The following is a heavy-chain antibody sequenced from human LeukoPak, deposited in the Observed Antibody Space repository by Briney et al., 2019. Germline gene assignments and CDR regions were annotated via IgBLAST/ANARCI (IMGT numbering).Heavy chain of an antibody. CDR1: GFTFSDYY. CDR3: ARVRSGYSHENYFDY. CDR2: ISSSGSTI. D-gene: IGHD5-18*01. Sequence: AGGSLRLSCAASGFTFSDYYMSWIRQAPGKGLEWVSYISSSGSTIYYADSVKGRFTISRDNANKSLYLQMNSLRAEDTAVYYCARVRSGYSHENYFDYWGQGTLVTVSS. V-gene: IGHV3-11*04. J-gene: IGHJ4*02.